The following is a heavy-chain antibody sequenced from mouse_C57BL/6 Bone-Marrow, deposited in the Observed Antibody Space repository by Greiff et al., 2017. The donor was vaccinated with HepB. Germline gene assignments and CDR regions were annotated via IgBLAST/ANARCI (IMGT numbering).Heavy chain of an antibody. Sequence: VKLQESGAELVRPGTSVKVSCKASGYAFTNYLIEWVKQRPGQGLEWIGVINPGSGGTNYNEKFKGKATLTADKSSSTAYMQLSSLTSEDSAVYFCAREGPGAMDYWGQGTSVTVSS. J-gene: IGHJ4*01. CDR1: GYAFTNYL. V-gene: IGHV1-54*01. CDR2: INPGSGGT. CDR3: AREGPGAMDY.